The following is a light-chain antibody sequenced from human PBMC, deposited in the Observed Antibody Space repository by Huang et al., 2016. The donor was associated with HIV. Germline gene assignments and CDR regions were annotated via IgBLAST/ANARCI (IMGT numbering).Light chain of an antibody. CDR1: QTISTY. CDR3: QQSYSTPWT. J-gene: IGKJ1*01. Sequence: DTQMTQSPSSLSSSVGDRVTITCRASQTISTYFNWYQQQPGKAPKLLIYGSSSLQSGVPSRFIGSGSGTDFTLTIRSLQREDVATYVCQQSYSTPWTFGQGTKVEIK. CDR2: GSS. V-gene: IGKV1-39*01.